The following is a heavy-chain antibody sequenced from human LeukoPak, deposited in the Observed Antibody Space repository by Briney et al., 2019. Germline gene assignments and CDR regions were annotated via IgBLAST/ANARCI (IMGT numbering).Heavy chain of an antibody. Sequence: GGSLRLSCAASGSTFSSYAMHWVRQAPGKGLEWVAVISYDGSNKYYADSVKGRFTISRDNSKNTLYLQMNSLRAEDTAVYYCARSRRGAREVDYWGQGTLVTVSS. CDR1: GSTFSSYA. CDR2: ISYDGSNK. D-gene: IGHD4/OR15-4a*01. J-gene: IGHJ4*02. CDR3: ARSRRGAREVDY. V-gene: IGHV3-30*04.